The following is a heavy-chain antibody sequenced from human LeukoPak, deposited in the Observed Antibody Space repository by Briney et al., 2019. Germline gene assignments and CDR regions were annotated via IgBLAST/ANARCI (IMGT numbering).Heavy chain of an antibody. CDR3: ACVVVVTAIPFHY. V-gene: IGHV3-30*02. J-gene: IGHJ4*02. Sequence: GGSLRLSCAASGFTFSSYGMHWVRQAPGKGLEWVAFIRYDGSNKYYADSVKGRFIISRDNSKNTLYLQMNSLRAEDTAVYYCACVVVVTAIPFHYWGQGTLVTVSS. CDR2: IRYDGSNK. D-gene: IGHD2-21*02. CDR1: GFTFSSYG.